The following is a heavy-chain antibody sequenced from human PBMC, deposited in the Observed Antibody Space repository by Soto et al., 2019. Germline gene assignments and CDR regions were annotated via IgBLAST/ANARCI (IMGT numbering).Heavy chain of an antibody. Sequence: GASVKVSCKASGYNFTSYGMSWVRQAPGQGLEWMGWISAYNGNTNYAQKLQGRVTMTTDTSTSTAYMELRSLRSDDTAVYYCARLGYYGDYSQIYYYYGMDVWGQGTTVTVSS. CDR3: ARLGYYGDYSQIYYYYGMDV. J-gene: IGHJ6*02. CDR2: ISAYNGNT. CDR1: GYNFTSYG. D-gene: IGHD4-17*01. V-gene: IGHV1-18*04.